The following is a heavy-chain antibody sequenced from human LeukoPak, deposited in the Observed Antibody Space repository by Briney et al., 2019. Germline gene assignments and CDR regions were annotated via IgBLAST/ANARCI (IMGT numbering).Heavy chain of an antibody. CDR2: IYYSGST. V-gene: IGHV4-59*08. J-gene: IGHJ1*01. Sequence: PSETLSLTCTVSGGSISSYYWSWIRQPPGKGLEWIGYIYYSGSTDYNPSLKSRVTISVDTSKNQFSLTLSSATAADTAVYYCAGRGQRYFRDWGQGTLVTVSS. CDR1: GGSISSYY. CDR3: AGRGQRYFRD. D-gene: IGHD3-9*01.